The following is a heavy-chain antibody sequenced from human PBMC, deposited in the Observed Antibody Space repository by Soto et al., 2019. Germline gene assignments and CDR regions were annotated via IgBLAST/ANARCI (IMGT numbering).Heavy chain of an antibody. CDR2: ISAYNGNT. Sequence: QVQLMQSGAEVKKPGASVKVSCKASGYTFTSYGISWVRQAPGQGLECMGWISAYNGNTNYAQKLQGRVTMTTDTSTSTAYMELRSLRSDATAVYYCARNWAVADDYYFDYWGQGTLVTVSS. J-gene: IGHJ4*02. CDR1: GYTFTSYG. D-gene: IGHD6-19*01. V-gene: IGHV1-18*01. CDR3: ARNWAVADDYYFDY.